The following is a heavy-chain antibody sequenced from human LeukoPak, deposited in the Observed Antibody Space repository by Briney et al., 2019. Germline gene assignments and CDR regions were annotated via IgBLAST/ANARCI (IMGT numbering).Heavy chain of an antibody. CDR3: ARHDYGGDY. CDR1: GGSISSYY. CDR2: IYYSGST. J-gene: IGHJ4*02. V-gene: IGHV4-59*01. Sequence: SETLSLTCTVSGGSISSYYWSWIRQPPGKGLEWIGYIYYSGSTNYNPSLKSRVTISVDTSKNQFSLKLRSVTAADTAVYYCARHDYGGDYWGQGTLVTVSS. D-gene: IGHD4-23*01.